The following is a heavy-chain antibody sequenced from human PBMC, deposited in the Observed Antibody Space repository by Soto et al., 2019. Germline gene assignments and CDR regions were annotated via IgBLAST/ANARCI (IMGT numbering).Heavy chain of an antibody. V-gene: IGHV3-23*01. D-gene: IGHD6-6*01. Sequence: EVQLLESGGGLVQPGGSLRLSCAASGFTFTSYAMSWVRQAPGKGLGWAPGISGSGVSTYYADSVTGRFTISRDNSKSTRYLQMNSLRAEDTAVYYCAKDRERIATRSIDYWGQGTLVTVSS. J-gene: IGHJ4*02. CDR1: GFTFTSYA. CDR2: ISGSGVST. CDR3: AKDRERIATRSIDY.